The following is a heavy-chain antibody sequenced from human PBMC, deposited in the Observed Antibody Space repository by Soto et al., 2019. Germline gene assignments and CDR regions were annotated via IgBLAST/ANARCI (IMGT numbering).Heavy chain of an antibody. CDR3: AKDRGYCSGGTCALFDY. Sequence: QVQLVESGGGVVQPGRSLRLSCAASGFTFSSYGMHWVRQAPGKGLEWVAVITYDGSNKNYVDSVKGRFTISRDNSQNTLYLQMNSLRAEDTAVYYCAKDRGYCSGGTCALFDYWGQGTLVTVSS. CDR2: ITYDGSNK. CDR1: GFTFSSYG. V-gene: IGHV3-30*18. D-gene: IGHD2-15*01. J-gene: IGHJ4*02.